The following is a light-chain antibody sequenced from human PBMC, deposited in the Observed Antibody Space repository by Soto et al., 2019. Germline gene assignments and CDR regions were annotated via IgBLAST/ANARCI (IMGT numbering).Light chain of an antibody. J-gene: IGKJ1*01. CDR2: GAS. Sequence: IVMTQSPATLSVSPGERATLSCRASQSVSSNLAWYQQKPGQAPRLLIYGASTRATGIPARLSGSGSGTEFTLTISSLQSEDLAVYYCQQYNNWPRTFGQGXK. CDR1: QSVSSN. V-gene: IGKV3-15*01. CDR3: QQYNNWPRT.